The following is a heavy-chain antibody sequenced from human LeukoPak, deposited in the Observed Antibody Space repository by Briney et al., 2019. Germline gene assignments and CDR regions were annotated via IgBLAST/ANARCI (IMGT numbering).Heavy chain of an antibody. CDR3: ARDSATMVRGVNPGDY. J-gene: IGHJ4*02. CDR1: GYTFTDYY. D-gene: IGHD3-10*01. CDR2: ISAYNGNT. V-gene: IGHV1-18*04. Sequence: ASVKVSCKVSGYTFTDYYMHWVQQAPGKGLGWMGWISAYNGNTNYAQKLQGRVTMTTDTSTSTAYMELRSLRSDDTAVYYCARDSATMVRGVNPGDYWGQGTLVTVSS.